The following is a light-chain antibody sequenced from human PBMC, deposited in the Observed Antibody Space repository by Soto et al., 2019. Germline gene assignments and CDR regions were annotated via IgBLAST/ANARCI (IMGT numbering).Light chain of an antibody. V-gene: IGLV2-23*02. CDR2: EVS. J-gene: IGLJ1*01. CDR1: SSDGGSYNL. CDR3: CSYARSSTFVYV. Sequence: QSVLTQPASVSGSPGQSITSACTGTSSDGGSYNLVSWYQQHPGKAPKLMIYEVSKRPSGVSNRFSGSKAGNTASLTISGLQAEEEADYYCCSYARSSTFVYVFGTGTKVTVL.